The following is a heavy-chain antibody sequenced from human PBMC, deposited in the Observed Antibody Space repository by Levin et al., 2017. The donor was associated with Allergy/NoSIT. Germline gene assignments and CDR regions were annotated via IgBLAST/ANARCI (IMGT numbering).Heavy chain of an antibody. V-gene: IGHV3-30*04. J-gene: IGHJ4*02. Sequence: PSQTLSLTCAASGFTFSSYGIHWVRQAPGKGLEWVAVIAYDGSDKYYADSVKGRITISRDNSKNTVYLQMNSLRGDDTALYYCARARGDWGKVGYYFDYWGQGTLVAVSS. CDR2: IAYDGSDK. CDR3: ARARGDWGKVGYYFDY. CDR1: GFTFSSYG. D-gene: IGHD7-27*01.